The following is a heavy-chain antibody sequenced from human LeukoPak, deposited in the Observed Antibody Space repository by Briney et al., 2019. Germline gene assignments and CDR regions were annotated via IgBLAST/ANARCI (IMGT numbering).Heavy chain of an antibody. CDR2: IKQDGSEK. V-gene: IGHV3-7*03. Sequence: PGGSLRLSCAASGFTFSSYWMSWVRQAPGKGLEWVANIKQDGSEKYYVDSVKGRFTISRDNSKNTLYLQMNSLRVDDTAVYYCARDCSNGNCQHYFDNWGQGTLVTVSS. CDR3: ARDCSNGNCQHYFDN. CDR1: GFTFSSYW. J-gene: IGHJ4*02. D-gene: IGHD2-15*01.